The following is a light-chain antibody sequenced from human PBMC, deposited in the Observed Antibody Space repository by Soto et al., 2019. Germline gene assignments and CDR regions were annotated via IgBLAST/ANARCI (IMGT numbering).Light chain of an antibody. CDR2: TAS. CDR1: QIINKY. J-gene: IGKJ5*01. CDR3: QQSYTMPIT. Sequence: DIQMTQSPSSLPASVGDRVTITCRASQIINKYLNWYQQEPGKAPKLLIYTASSLQSGVPARFSGSGSGTDFTLTINSLQPEDFATYYCQQSYTMPITFGQGTRLE. V-gene: IGKV1-39*01.